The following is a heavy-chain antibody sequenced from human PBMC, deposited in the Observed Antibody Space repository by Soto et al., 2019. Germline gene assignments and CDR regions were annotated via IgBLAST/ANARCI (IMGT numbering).Heavy chain of an antibody. J-gene: IGHJ6*02. Sequence: GRSLRLCCVASVFTFSDYAMAWVRQSPGKGLEWVSSISGSGGSTYYADSVKGRFTISRDNSKNTVFLQMNSLRAEDTAVYYCAKDHGMDVWGQGATVTVSS. CDR1: VFTFSDYA. CDR2: ISGSGGST. CDR3: AKDHGMDV. V-gene: IGHV3-23*01.